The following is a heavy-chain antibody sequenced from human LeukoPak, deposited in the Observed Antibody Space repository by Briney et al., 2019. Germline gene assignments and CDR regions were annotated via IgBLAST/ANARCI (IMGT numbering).Heavy chain of an antibody. CDR2: IIPIFGTA. V-gene: IGHV1-69*13. CDR1: GGTFSSYA. D-gene: IGHD2-21*02. CDR3: ARDVRPPHACCGGDCYSLDY. Sequence: PLASVKVSCMASGGTFSSYAISWVRQAPGQGLEWMGGIIPIFGTANYAQKFQGRVTTTADESTSTAYMKVSRLRSEVTAVYYCARDVRPPHACCGGDCYSLDYWGQGTLVTVPS. J-gene: IGHJ4*02.